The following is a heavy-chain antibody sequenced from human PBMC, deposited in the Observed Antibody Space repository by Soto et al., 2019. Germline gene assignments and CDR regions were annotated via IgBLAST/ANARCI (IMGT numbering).Heavy chain of an antibody. CDR3: ARSHGRLPRS. Sequence: SETLSLTCAVYGGSFSGYYWSWIRQPPGKGLEWIGEINHSGSTNYNPSLKSRVTISVDTSKNQFSLKLSSVTAADTAVYYCARSHGRLPRSWGQGTLVTVSS. CDR1: GGSFSGYY. J-gene: IGHJ4*02. D-gene: IGHD2-15*01. CDR2: INHSGST. V-gene: IGHV4-34*01.